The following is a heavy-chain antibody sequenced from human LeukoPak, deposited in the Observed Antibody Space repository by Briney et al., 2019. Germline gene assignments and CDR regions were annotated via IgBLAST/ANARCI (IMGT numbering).Heavy chain of an antibody. Sequence: ASVKVSCKASGGTFTSYYMHWVRQAPGQGLEWMGIINPSGGSTSYAQKFQGRVTMTRDTSTSTVYMELSSLRSEDTAVYYCARGTRRGYSGYDFAALLDYWGQGTLVTVSS. V-gene: IGHV1-46*01. J-gene: IGHJ4*02. CDR1: GGTFTSYY. D-gene: IGHD5-12*01. CDR3: ARGTRRGYSGYDFAALLDY. CDR2: INPSGGST.